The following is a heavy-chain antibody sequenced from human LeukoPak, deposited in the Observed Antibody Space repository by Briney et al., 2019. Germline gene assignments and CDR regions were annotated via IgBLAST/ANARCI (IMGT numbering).Heavy chain of an antibody. J-gene: IGHJ3*02. CDR1: GFTFSNYE. CDR2: ISGGDNTR. CDR3: ARVVRVVTAIPALDI. V-gene: IGHV3-48*03. D-gene: IGHD2-21*02. Sequence: GGSLRLSCAASGFTFSNYEMNWVRQAPGKGLEWVSYISGGDNTRYYADSVKGRFTISRDNARNSLYLQMNNLRAEDTAVYYCARVVRVVTAIPALDIWGQGTMVTVSS.